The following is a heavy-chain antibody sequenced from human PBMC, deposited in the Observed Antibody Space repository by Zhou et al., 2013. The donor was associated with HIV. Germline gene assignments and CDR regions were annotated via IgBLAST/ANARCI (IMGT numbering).Heavy chain of an antibody. V-gene: IGHV1-69*05. CDR1: GGTFSSYA. CDR2: IIPIFGTA. J-gene: IGHJ1*01. CDR3: ALKSDSSGYSRGYFQH. Sequence: QVQLVQSGAEVKKPGSSVKVSCKASGGTFSSYAISWVRQAPGQGLEWMGGIIPIFGTANYAQKFQGRVTITTDESTSTAYMELSSLRSEDTAVYYCALKSDSSGYSRGYFQHWGQGTLVTVSS. D-gene: IGHD3-22*01.